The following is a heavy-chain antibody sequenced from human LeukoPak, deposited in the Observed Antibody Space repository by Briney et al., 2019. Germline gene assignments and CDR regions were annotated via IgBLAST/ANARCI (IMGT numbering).Heavy chain of an antibody. CDR2: ISAYNGNT. J-gene: IGHJ4*02. CDR1: GYTFTNYA. Sequence: ASVKVSCKASGYTFTNYAITWVRQAPGQGLECVGRISAYNGNTNYAQKLQGRVTMTTDTSTSTAYMDLRSLRSDDTAVYYCVRDQPAGGTVLLDSWGQGTLVTVSS. D-gene: IGHD2-2*01. V-gene: IGHV1-18*01. CDR3: VRDQPAGGTVLLDS.